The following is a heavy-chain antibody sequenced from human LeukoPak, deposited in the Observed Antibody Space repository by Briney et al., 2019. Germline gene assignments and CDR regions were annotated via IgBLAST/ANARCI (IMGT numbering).Heavy chain of an antibody. D-gene: IGHD2-15*01. CDR3: AKLGGLGILFDY. J-gene: IGHJ4*02. CDR2: ISGSGGST. CDR1: GFTFSSYA. V-gene: IGHV3-23*01. Sequence: GGSLRLSCAASGFTFSSYAMSWVRPAPGKGLEWVSAISGSGGSTYYADSVKGRFTISRDNSKNTLYLQMNSLRAEDTAVYYCAKLGGLGILFDYWGQGTLVTVSS.